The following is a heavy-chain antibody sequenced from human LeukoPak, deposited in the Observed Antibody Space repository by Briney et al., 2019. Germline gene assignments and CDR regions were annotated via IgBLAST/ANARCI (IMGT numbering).Heavy chain of an antibody. V-gene: IGHV3-23*01. D-gene: IGHD5-12*01. J-gene: IGHJ4*02. Sequence: GGSLRLSCAASGFTFSIYAMRWVRQAPGKGLEWVSAISGSGGSTYYADSVKSRFTISRDNTKNTLYLQLTSLRAEDRAVYYCAKRVRYSGYGRIDYWGQGTLVTVSS. CDR1: GFTFSIYA. CDR2: ISGSGGST. CDR3: AKRVRYSGYGRIDY.